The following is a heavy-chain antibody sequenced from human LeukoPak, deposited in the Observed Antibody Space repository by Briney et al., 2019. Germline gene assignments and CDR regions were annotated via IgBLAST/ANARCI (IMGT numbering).Heavy chain of an antibody. J-gene: IGHJ3*02. V-gene: IGHV3-48*03. Sequence: PGGSLRLSCAASGFTFSSYEMNWVRQAPGKGLEWVSYISSSGSTIYYADSVKGRFTISRDNAKNSLYLQMNSLRAEDTAVYFCARVRLDSSERNLDAFENWGQGTMVTVSS. D-gene: IGHD1-14*01. CDR2: ISSSGSTI. CDR3: ARVRLDSSERNLDAFEN. CDR1: GFTFSSYE.